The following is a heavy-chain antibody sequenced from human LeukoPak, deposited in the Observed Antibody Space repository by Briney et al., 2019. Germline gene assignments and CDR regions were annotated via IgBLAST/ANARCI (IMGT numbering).Heavy chain of an antibody. D-gene: IGHD4-17*01. CDR2: INHSGST. V-gene: IGHV4-34*01. Sequence: SETLSLTCAVYGGSFSGYYWSWIRQPPGKGLEWIGEINHSGSTNYNPSLKSRVTISVDTSKNQFSLKLSSVTAADTAVYYCARDLYGDNWFDPWGQRTLVTVSS. CDR1: GGSFSGYY. J-gene: IGHJ5*02. CDR3: ARDLYGDNWFDP.